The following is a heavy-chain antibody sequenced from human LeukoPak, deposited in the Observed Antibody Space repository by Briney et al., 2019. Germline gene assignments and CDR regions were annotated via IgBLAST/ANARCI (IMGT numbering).Heavy chain of an antibody. Sequence: PGGSLRLSCAASGFTFTSYWMSWVRQAPGKGLEWVANIKQDGSEKYYVDSVKGRFTISRDNAKNSLCLQMNSLRAEDTAVYYCASMTTVTTEGYWGQGTLVTVSS. CDR1: GFTFTSYW. V-gene: IGHV3-7*01. J-gene: IGHJ4*02. D-gene: IGHD4-17*01. CDR3: ASMTTVTTEGY. CDR2: IKQDGSEK.